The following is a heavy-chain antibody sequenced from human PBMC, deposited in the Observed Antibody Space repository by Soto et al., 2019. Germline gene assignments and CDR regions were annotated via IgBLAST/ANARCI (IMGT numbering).Heavy chain of an antibody. V-gene: IGHV3-33*01. D-gene: IGHD1-26*01. CDR3: ATDGRVYGMDV. Sequence: GGSLRLSCAASGFTFSSYGMHWVRQAPGKGLEWVAVIWYDGSNKYYADSVKGRFTISRDNSKNTLYLQMNSLRAEDTAVYYCATDGRVYGMDVWGQGTTVTVSS. J-gene: IGHJ6*02. CDR2: IWYDGSNK. CDR1: GFTFSSYG.